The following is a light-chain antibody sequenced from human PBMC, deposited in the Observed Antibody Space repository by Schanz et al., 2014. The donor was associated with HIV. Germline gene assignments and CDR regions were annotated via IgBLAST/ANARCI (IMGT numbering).Light chain of an antibody. Sequence: QSALTQPASVSGSPGQSITISCTGTSSDVGGYNYVSWYQQHPGKAPKLMIYDVSNRPSGVSNRFSGSKSGNTASLTISGLQAEDEADYYCCSFAVNSTWIFGGGTKLTVL. CDR3: CSFAVNSTWI. CDR2: DVS. J-gene: IGLJ2*01. CDR1: SSDVGGYNY. V-gene: IGLV2-14*01.